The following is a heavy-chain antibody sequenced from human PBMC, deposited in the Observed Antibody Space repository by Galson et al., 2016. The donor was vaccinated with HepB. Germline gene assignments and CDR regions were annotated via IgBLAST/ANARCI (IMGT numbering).Heavy chain of an antibody. D-gene: IGHD4-17*01. Sequence: SLRLSCAASGFAFSVYGMTWVRQAPRKGLEWVSAISTSGSSTDYADSVKGRFTSSRDNSKNTVYPQMDRLRAEDTAVYYCAKVYGVDSYHFNDWGQGTLVIVSS. CDR2: ISTSGSST. V-gene: IGHV3-23*01. CDR1: GFAFSVYG. CDR3: AKVYGVDSYHFND. J-gene: IGHJ4*02.